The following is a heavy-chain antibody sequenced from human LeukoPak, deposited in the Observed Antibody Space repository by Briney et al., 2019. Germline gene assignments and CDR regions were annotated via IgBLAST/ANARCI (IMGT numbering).Heavy chain of an antibody. J-gene: IGHJ4*02. CDR3: AKVLTYYPGSGSYYPDF. Sequence: GVSLRLSCAASGFTFKNLGMHWVRQAPGKGLEWVAFIRYDGSNKYYADSVKGRFTISRDNSKSVLDLQLNSLRPEDTAFYYCAKVLTYYPGSGSYYPDFWGQGTLVTVSS. CDR2: IRYDGSNK. CDR1: GFTFKNLG. D-gene: IGHD3-10*01. V-gene: IGHV3-30*02.